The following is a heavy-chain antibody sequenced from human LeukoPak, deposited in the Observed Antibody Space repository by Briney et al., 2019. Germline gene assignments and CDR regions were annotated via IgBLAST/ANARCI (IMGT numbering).Heavy chain of an antibody. CDR3: ARARDGYKNRYYFDY. CDR2: IYYSGST. J-gene: IGHJ4*02. CDR1: GGSISSHY. Sequence: SETLSLTCTVSGGSISSHYWSWIRQPPGKGLDWIGYIYYSGSTNYNPSLKSRVTISVDTSKNQFSLKLSSVTAADTAVYYCARARDGYKNRYYFDYWGQGTLVTVSS. V-gene: IGHV4-59*11. D-gene: IGHD5-24*01.